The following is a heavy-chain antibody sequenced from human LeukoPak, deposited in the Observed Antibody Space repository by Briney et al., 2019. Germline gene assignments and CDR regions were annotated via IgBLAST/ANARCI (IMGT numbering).Heavy chain of an antibody. CDR1: GGSFSGYY. D-gene: IGHD5-12*01. J-gene: IGHJ5*02. V-gene: IGHV4-34*01. CDR3: AGAEVAVATIVGWFDP. CDR2: INHSGST. Sequence: PSETLSLTCAVYGGSFSGYYWSWIRQPPGKGLEWIGEINHSGSTNYNPSLKSRVTISVDTSKNQFSLKLSSVTAADTAVYYCAGAEVAVATIVGWFDPWGQGTLVTVSS.